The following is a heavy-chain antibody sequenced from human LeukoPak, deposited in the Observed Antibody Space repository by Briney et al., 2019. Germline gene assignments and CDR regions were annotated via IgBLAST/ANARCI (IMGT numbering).Heavy chain of an antibody. CDR1: GFSFSSYW. D-gene: IGHD3-9*01. V-gene: IGHV3-7*01. J-gene: IGHJ4*02. CDR2: IKQYGSEK. Sequence: GGSLTLSCAASGFSFSSYWMSWVRKAPGQGLDWVANIKQYGSEKYYVDSVKGRFTISRDNAKNSLYLQMNSLRAEDTAGYYCARDRPVVPSLDFDWLLPFDYWGQGTLVTVSS. CDR3: ARDRPVVPSLDFDWLLPFDY.